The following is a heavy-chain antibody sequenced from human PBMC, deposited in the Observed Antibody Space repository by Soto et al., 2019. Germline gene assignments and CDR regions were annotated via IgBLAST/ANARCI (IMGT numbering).Heavy chain of an antibody. J-gene: IGHJ3*02. V-gene: IGHV1-69*13. CDR1: GGTFSSYA. CDR2: IIPIFGTA. Sequence: SVKVSCKASGGTFSSYAISWVRQAPGQGLEWMGGIIPIFGTANYAQKFKGRVTITAAQPTSTASTELSTFTSQEPAVYSCARMGPDLTNAFPIWGPRTMVTV. CDR3: ARMGPDLTNAFPI.